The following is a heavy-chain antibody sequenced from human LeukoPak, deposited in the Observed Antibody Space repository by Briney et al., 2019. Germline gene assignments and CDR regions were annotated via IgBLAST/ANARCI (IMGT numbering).Heavy chain of an antibody. CDR1: GFTFSSYA. CDR3: AKSNSDFLSGYYDY. Sequence: GGSLRLSCVASGFTFSSYAMSWVRQASGKGLEWVSVISGSGGSTNYVDSVKGRFTISRDTSKNTLYLQVTSLRAEDTAVYYCAKSNSDFLSGYYDYWGQGTLVTVSS. J-gene: IGHJ4*02. D-gene: IGHD3-3*01. V-gene: IGHV3-23*01. CDR2: ISGSGGST.